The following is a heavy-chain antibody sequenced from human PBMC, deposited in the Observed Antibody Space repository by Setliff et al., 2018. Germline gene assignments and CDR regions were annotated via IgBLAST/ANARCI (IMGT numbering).Heavy chain of an antibody. V-gene: IGHV4-4*02. D-gene: IGHD1-1*01. CDR1: GDSISNDYW. CDR2: INQSGTT. Sequence: TSETLSLTCAVSGDSISNDYWWSWVRQPPERELEWIGEINQSGTTNYNPPLKGRATISVDNSKNQFSLNLNSVTVADTAVYFCARGVRTGHLDSWGQGTLVTVSS. J-gene: IGHJ4*02. CDR3: ARGVRTGHLDS.